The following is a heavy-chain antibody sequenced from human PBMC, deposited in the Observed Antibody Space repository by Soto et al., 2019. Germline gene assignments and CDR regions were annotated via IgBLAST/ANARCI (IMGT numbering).Heavy chain of an antibody. V-gene: IGHV1-8*01. CDR3: AKRNILLRYYYMDV. CDR2: MNPNSGNT. D-gene: IGHD3-10*01. CDR1: GYTFTSYD. Sequence: GASVKVSCKASGYTFTSYDINWVRQATGQGLEWMGWMNPNSGNTGYAQKFQGRVTMTRNTSISTAYMELSSLRSEDTAVYYCAKRNILLRYYYMDVWGKGTTVTVSS. J-gene: IGHJ6*03.